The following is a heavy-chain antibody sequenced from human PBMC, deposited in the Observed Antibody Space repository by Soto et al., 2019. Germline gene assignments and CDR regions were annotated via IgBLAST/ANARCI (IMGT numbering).Heavy chain of an antibody. D-gene: IGHD1-26*01. CDR3: ARRDSIDYYYGMGV. CDR2: IWYDGSNK. CDR1: GFTFRNYG. V-gene: IGHV3-33*01. Sequence: QVQLVESGGGVVQPGRSLRLSCAASGFTFRNYGMHWVRQAPGKGLEWVACIWYDGSNKYYADSVKGRFTISRDSSKNTLYLQMNSLRAEDTAVYYCARRDSIDYYYGMGVWGQGTTVTVCS. J-gene: IGHJ6*02.